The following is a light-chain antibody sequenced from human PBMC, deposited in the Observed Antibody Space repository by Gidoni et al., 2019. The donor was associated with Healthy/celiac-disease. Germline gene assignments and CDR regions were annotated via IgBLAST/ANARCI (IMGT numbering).Light chain of an antibody. J-gene: IGKJ1*01. CDR2: GAS. CDR1: QSVSSSY. CDR3: QQYGSSPGT. V-gene: IGKV3-20*01. Sequence: ESVLTQSPGTLSLSPGERATLSCRASQSVSSSYLAWYQQKPGQAPRLLIYGASSRATGIPDRFSGSGSGTDFTLTISRLEPEDFAVYYCQQYGSSPGTFGQGTKVKIK.